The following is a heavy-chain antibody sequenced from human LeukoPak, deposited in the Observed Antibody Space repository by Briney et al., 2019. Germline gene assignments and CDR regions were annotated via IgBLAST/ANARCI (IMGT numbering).Heavy chain of an antibody. D-gene: IGHD3-3*01. CDR2: IWYDGSNK. CDR1: GFTFSSYG. Sequence: GGSLRLSCAASGFTFSSYGMHWVRQAPGKGLEWVAVIWYDGSNKYYADSVKGRFTISRDNSKNTLYLQMNSLRAEDTAVYYCARGSQNYDFWSGYLAPPDYWGQGTLVTVSS. V-gene: IGHV3-33*01. J-gene: IGHJ4*02. CDR3: ARGSQNYDFWSGYLAPPDY.